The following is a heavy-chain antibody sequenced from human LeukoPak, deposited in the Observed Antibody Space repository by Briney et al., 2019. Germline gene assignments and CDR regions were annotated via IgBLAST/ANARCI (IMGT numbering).Heavy chain of an antibody. J-gene: IGHJ4*02. Sequence: SVKVSCKASGGTFSSYAISWVRQAPGQGLEWMGRIIPILGIANYAQKFQGRVTITADKSTSTAYMELSSLRSEDTAVYYCARDPTHNYSFDYWGQGTLVTVSS. CDR1: GGTFSSYA. CDR3: ARDPTHNYSFDY. CDR2: IIPILGIA. D-gene: IGHD1-1*01. V-gene: IGHV1-69*04.